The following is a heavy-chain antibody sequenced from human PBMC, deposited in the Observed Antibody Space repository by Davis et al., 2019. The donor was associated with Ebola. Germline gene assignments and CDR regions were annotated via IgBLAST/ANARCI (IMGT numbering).Heavy chain of an antibody. Sequence: GGSLRLSCAGSGFIVSSNYMTWVRQVPGKGLEWVSGISWNSGGIGYADSVKGRFTISRDNAKNSLYLQMNSLRAEDTAVYYCARGIGEDWGQGTLVTVSS. V-gene: IGHV3-9*01. D-gene: IGHD2-21*01. CDR3: ARGIGED. CDR1: GFIVSSNY. CDR2: ISWNSGGI. J-gene: IGHJ4*02.